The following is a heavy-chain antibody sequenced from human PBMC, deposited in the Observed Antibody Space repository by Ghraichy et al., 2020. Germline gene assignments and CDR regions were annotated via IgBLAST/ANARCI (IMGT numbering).Heavy chain of an antibody. D-gene: IGHD4/OR15-4a*01. CDR3: ATRLSRSLAEYFQH. CDR2: ISSSSSTI. Sequence: GGSLRLSCAASGFTFSSYSMNWVRQAPGKGLEWVSYISSSSSTIYYADSVKGRFTISRDNAKNSLYLQMNSLRAEETAVYYCATRLSRSLAEYFQHWGQGTLVTVSS. J-gene: IGHJ1*01. V-gene: IGHV3-48*01. CDR1: GFTFSSYS.